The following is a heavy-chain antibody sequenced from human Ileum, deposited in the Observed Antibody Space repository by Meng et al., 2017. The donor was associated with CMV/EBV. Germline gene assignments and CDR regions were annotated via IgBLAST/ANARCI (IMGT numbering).Heavy chain of an antibody. CDR2: IYYSGTT. CDR3: ARLRYCDTTSCLFDY. Sequence: GSLRLSCTVSGGSISSSSYYWAWFRQPPGQGMEWIGSIYYSGTTFYKASLKSRVIISVDTSKNQFSLRLSAVTAADTAVYYCARLRYCDTTSCLFDYWGQGSLVTVSS. J-gene: IGHJ4*02. CDR1: GGSISSSSYY. D-gene: IGHD2-2*01. V-gene: IGHV4-39*01.